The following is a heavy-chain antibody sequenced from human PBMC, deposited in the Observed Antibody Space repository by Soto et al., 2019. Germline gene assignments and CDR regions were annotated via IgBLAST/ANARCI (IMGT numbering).Heavy chain of an antibody. CDR2: IIPIFGTP. J-gene: IGHJ4*02. CDR1: GGSFSDYA. CDR3: ARDRAPRGWSYLDL. V-gene: IGHV1-69*13. D-gene: IGHD2-15*01. Sequence: GASVKFSCKAFGGSFSDYAISWVRQAPGQGLEWMGGIIPIFGTPNYAQKFQDRVTFTAHESTNTAYMELSRLTSEDTAVYYCARDRAPRGWSYLDLWGQGTQVTVSS.